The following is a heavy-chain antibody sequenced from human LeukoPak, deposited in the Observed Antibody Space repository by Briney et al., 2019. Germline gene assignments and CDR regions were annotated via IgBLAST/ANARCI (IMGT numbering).Heavy chain of an antibody. CDR3: AKDPLGLATVTTYLDY. D-gene: IGHD4-17*01. CDR1: GFTFSDYY. Sequence: GGSLRLSCAASGFTFSDYYMSWIRQAPGKGLEWVSYISSSGSTIYYADSVKGRFTISRDNAKNSLYLQMNSLRAEDTAVYYCAKDPLGLATVTTYLDYWGQGTLVTVSS. V-gene: IGHV3-11*04. J-gene: IGHJ4*02. CDR2: ISSSGSTI.